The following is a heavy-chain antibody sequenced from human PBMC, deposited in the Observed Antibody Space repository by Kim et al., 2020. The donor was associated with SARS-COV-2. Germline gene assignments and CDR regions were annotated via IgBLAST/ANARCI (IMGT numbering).Heavy chain of an antibody. CDR2: IYYSGST. CDR3: AGYASGSYYNGAY. J-gene: IGHJ4*02. Sequence: SETLSLTCTVSGGSISSSYYYWGWIRQPPGQGLEWIGNIYYSGSTYYNPSLNSRVTVSVDTSKNQFALRLSSVTAADTAVYYCAGYASGSYYNGAYWGQGTLVTVSS. D-gene: IGHD3-10*01. CDR1: GGSISSSYYY. V-gene: IGHV4-39*06.